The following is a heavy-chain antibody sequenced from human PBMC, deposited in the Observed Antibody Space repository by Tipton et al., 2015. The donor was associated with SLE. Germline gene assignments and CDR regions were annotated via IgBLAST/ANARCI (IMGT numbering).Heavy chain of an antibody. CDR1: GFTFSTYA. J-gene: IGHJ3*02. CDR3: ATQLGMDAFHI. Sequence: SLRLSCAASGFTFSTYAMHWVRQAPGKGLEWVAVISYDGSNKYYSDSVKGRFTISRDNSKNTPYLQMNSLRADDSAVYYCATQLGMDAFHIWGQGTLLTFAS. V-gene: IGHV3-30*04. D-gene: IGHD7-27*01. CDR2: ISYDGSNK.